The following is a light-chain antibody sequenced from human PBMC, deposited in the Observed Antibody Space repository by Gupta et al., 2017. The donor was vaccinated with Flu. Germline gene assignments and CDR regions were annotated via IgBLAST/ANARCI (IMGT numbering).Light chain of an antibody. J-gene: IGKJ2*01. CDR3: QQTFNTPYT. Sequence: DIQMTQSPSSLSASVGDRVTITCRASHRTSVYLNWYQQKPGKPPKLLIYGASNLQSGVPSRFSGSGSGTDFTLTISSLQPEDFATYYCQQTFNTPYTFGQGTQLEIK. CDR1: HRTSVY. CDR2: GAS. V-gene: IGKV1-39*01.